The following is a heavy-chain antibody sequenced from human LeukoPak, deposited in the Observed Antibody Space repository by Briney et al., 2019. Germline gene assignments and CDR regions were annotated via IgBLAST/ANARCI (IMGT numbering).Heavy chain of an antibody. CDR3: ARSRNYYDSSDPEAFDV. V-gene: IGHV3-21*01. J-gene: IGHJ3*01. Sequence: WGSLRLSCVDSGFSFSTYTMNWVRQAPGKGLEWVSLISSTSSYIFYADSVRGRFTIFRHNGENSLFLQMNSLRAEDTAVYYCARSRNYYDSSDPEAFDVWGQGTMVTVSS. CDR1: GFSFSTYT. CDR2: ISSTSSYI. D-gene: IGHD3-22*01.